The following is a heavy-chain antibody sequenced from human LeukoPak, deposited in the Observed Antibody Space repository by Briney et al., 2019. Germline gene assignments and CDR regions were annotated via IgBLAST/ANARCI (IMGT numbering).Heavy chain of an antibody. D-gene: IGHD3-22*01. V-gene: IGHV4-59*08. CDR3: ARQVAYYYDSSGYSSGTPRPITSNYFDY. J-gene: IGHJ4*02. CDR2: IYYSGST. CDR1: GGSISSYY. Sequence: SETLSLTCTVSGGSISSYYWSWIRQPPGKGLEWIGYIYYSGSTNYNPSLKSRVTISVDTSKNQFSLKLSSVTAADTAVYYCARQVAYYYDSSGYSSGTPRPITSNYFDYWGQGTLVTVSS.